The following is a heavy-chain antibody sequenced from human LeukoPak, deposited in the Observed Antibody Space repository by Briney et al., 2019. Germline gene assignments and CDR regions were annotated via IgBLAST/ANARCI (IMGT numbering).Heavy chain of an antibody. V-gene: IGHV3-48*03. CDR1: GFTFSSYK. D-gene: IGHD3-10*01. CDR2: ISSSGSTI. J-gene: IGHJ4*02. Sequence: GGSLRLSCAASGFTFSSYKMNWVRQAPGKGLEWVSYISSSGSTIYYADSVKGRFTISRDNAKNSLYLQMNSLRAEDTAVYYCARGWAMVRGVIDFDYWGQGTLVTASS. CDR3: ARGWAMVRGVIDFDY.